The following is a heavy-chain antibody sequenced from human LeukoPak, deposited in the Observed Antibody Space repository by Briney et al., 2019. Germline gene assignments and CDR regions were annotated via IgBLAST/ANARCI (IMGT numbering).Heavy chain of an antibody. J-gene: IGHJ4*02. D-gene: IGHD6-13*01. V-gene: IGHV3-7*01. CDR1: GFTFSSYW. CDR2: IKQDGGKK. Sequence: GGSLRLSCAASGFTFSSYWMSWVRQAPGKGLEWVANIKQDGGKKYYVDSVKGRFTISRDNAKNSLYLQMNSLRAEDTAVYYCASPFPYSSSWYPDYYFDYWGQGTLVTVSS. CDR3: ASPFPYSSSWYPDYYFDY.